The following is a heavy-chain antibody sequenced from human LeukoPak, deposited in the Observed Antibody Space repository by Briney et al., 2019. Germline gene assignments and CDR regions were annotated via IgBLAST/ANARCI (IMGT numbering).Heavy chain of an antibody. J-gene: IGHJ5*02. D-gene: IGHD5-18*01. CDR2: IYYSGST. CDR3: ARGQSWIQLWLGWFDP. Sequence: PSETLSLTCSVSGDSVSSTSDNWGWIRQPPGKGLEWIGSIYYSGSTYYNPSLKSRVTISVDTSKNQFSLKLSSVTAADTAVYYCARGQSWIQLWLGWFDPWGQGTLVTVSS. CDR1: GDSVSSTSDN. V-gene: IGHV4-39*07.